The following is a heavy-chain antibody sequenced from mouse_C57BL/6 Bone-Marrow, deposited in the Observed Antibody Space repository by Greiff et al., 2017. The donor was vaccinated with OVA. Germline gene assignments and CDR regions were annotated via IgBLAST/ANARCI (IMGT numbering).Heavy chain of an antibody. CDR1: GYTFTSYG. V-gene: IGHV1-81*01. D-gene: IGHD2-4*01. Sequence: VQLQQSGAELARPGASVKLSCKASGYTFTSYGISWVKQRTGQGLEWIGEIYPRSGNTYYNEKFKGKATLTADKSSSTAYLELRRLTSEDSAVYFCAREDDSWYFDVWGTGTTVTVSS. J-gene: IGHJ1*03. CDR3: AREDDSWYFDV. CDR2: IYPRSGNT.